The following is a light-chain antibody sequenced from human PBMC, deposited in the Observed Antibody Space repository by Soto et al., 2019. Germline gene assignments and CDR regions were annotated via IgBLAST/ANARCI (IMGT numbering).Light chain of an antibody. CDR3: QQFSSYPLT. CDR2: DAS. Sequence: ELSKSRGALSLTHQERATLSCRASQTVRNNYLAWYQQKPGQAPRLLIYDASSRATGIPDRFSGGGSGTDFTLTISRLEPEDFAVYDCQQFSSYPLTSGGGTKVDI. J-gene: IGKJ4*01. CDR1: QTVRNNY. V-gene: IGKV3-20*01.